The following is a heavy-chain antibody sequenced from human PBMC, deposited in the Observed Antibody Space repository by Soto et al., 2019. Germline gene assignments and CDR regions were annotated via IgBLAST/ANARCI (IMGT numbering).Heavy chain of an antibody. CDR3: ARGRYCLTGRCFPNWFDS. Sequence: SETLSLTCSVSGDSISNLDYFWTWIRQPPGQALEYIGYIYKSATTYYNPSFESRVAISVDTSKSQFSLNVTSVTAADTAVYFCARGRYCLTGRCFPNWFDSWGQGALVTVSS. CDR1: GDSISNLDYF. J-gene: IGHJ5*01. V-gene: IGHV4-30-4*01. CDR2: IYKSATT. D-gene: IGHD7-27*01.